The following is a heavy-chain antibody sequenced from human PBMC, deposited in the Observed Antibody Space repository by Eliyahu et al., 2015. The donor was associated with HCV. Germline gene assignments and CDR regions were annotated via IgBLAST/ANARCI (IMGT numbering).Heavy chain of an antibody. CDR3: GRGDAYNYWELWTKADY. V-gene: IGHV3-30*03. D-gene: IGHD5-24*01. J-gene: IGHJ4*02. Sequence: QVHLVESGGGVVQPGKPLRLSCTTSGFPFXSYGLHWVRQAPGKGLEWVAVVSYDGSEKYYIDSVKGRFTISRDNSENIMYLQMNSLRADDTALYYCGRGDAYNYWELWTKADYWGQGIMVTV. CDR1: GFPFXSYG. CDR2: VSYDGSEK.